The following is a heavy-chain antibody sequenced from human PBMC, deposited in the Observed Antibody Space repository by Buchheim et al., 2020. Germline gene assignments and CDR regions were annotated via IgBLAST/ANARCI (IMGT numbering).Heavy chain of an antibody. J-gene: IGHJ6*02. Sequence: EVQLVESGGGLVQPGGSLRLSCAASGFTFSSYWMSWVRQAPGKGLEWVSNIKQDGSEKYYVDSVKGRFTISRDNAKNPLYLQMNRLRAEDTAVYYCARETSGYNYGYYYYYSMDVWGQGTT. CDR1: GFTFSSYW. D-gene: IGHD5-18*01. V-gene: IGHV3-7*03. CDR3: ARETSGYNYGYYYYYSMDV. CDR2: IKQDGSEK.